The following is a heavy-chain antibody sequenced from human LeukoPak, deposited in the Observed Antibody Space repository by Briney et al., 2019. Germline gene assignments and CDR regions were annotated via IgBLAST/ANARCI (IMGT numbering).Heavy chain of an antibody. J-gene: IGHJ4*02. CDR3: AREVPAAMGLDY. CDR1: GGSISSYY. Sequence: SETLSLTCTVSGGSISSYYWSWIRQPPWKGLEWIGYIYYSGSTNYNPSLKSRVTMSVDTSKNQFSLKLSSVTAADTAVYYCAREVPAAMGLDYWGQGTLVTVSS. V-gene: IGHV4-59*12. D-gene: IGHD2-2*01. CDR2: IYYSGST.